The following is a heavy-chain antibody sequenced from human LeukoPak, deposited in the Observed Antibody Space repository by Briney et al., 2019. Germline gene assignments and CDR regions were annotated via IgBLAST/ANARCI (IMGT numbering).Heavy chain of an antibody. CDR2: MSYDGSNK. J-gene: IGHJ4*02. D-gene: IGHD5-18*01. CDR1: GFTFSSYG. V-gene: IGHV3-30*18. CDR3: AKPYSYGYRLPDY. Sequence: GGSLRLSCAASGFTFSSYGMHWVRQAPGKGLEWVAVMSYDGSNKYYADSVKGRFTISRDNSKNTLYLQMNSLRAEDTAVYYCAKPYSYGYRLPDYWGQGTLVTVSS.